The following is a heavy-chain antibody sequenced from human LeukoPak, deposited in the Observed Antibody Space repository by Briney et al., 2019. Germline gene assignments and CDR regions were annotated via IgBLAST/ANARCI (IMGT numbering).Heavy chain of an antibody. V-gene: IGHV1-2*02. D-gene: IGHD6-19*01. CDR3: ARDSHASGWYNY. CDR2: INPNSGGT. Sequence: ASVKVSCKASGYTFTGYYMHWVRQAPGQGLEWMGWINPNSGGTNYAQKFQGRVTMARDTSISTAYMELSRLRSDDTAVYYCARDSHASGWYNYWGQGTLVTVSS. J-gene: IGHJ4*02. CDR1: GYTFTGYY.